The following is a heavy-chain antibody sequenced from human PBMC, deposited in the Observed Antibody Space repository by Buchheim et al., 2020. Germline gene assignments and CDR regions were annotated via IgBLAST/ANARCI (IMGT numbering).Heavy chain of an antibody. CDR1: EFTFTNAW. Sequence: EVQLVESGGDLVKPGESLRLSCAASEFTFTNAWMSWIRQAPGKGLEWVGRIRSSTDGGTTDYAVPVKGSFTISRDDPENTLYLQMNSLKTEDTAVYYCTTLMKSARLSSDYWGQGTL. D-gene: IGHD6-6*01. CDR3: TTLMKSARLSSDY. CDR2: IRSSTDGGTT. V-gene: IGHV3-15*01. J-gene: IGHJ4*02.